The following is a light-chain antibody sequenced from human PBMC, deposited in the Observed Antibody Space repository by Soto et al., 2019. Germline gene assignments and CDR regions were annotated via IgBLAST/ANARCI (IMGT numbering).Light chain of an antibody. Sequence: EIVMTQSPASLAVSPGESATLSWRASQSVRSNLAWYQQTPGQAPRLLIYGAFPRATGIPARFSGSGSGTEFTMTISSLHSEDFAVYFCQQYNKWPRTFGQGTKVEIK. V-gene: IGKV3-15*01. J-gene: IGKJ1*01. CDR2: GAF. CDR1: QSVRSN. CDR3: QQYNKWPRT.